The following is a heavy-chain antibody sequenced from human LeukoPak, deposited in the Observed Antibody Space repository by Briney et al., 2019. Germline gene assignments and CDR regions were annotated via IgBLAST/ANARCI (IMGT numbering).Heavy chain of an antibody. Sequence: PSETLSLTCTVSGGSISSYYWSWIRQPPGKGLEWIGYIYYSGSTNYNPSLKSRVTISVDTSKNQFSLKLSSVTAADTAVYYCARPEGRKGYGMDVWAKGPRSPSP. CDR1: GGSISSYY. CDR2: IYYSGST. D-gene: IGHD1-14*01. CDR3: ARPEGRKGYGMDV. J-gene: IGHJ6*02. V-gene: IGHV4-59*08.